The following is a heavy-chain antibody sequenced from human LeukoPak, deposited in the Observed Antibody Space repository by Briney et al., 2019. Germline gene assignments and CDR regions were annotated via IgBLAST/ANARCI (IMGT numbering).Heavy chain of an antibody. J-gene: IGHJ4*02. Sequence: GGSLRLSCAAAGFTVSSYAMSWVRQAPGKWLDWVSAISGSGGSTYCADSVKGRFTISRDNSKNTLYLQMNSLRAEDTAVYYCVKFSSSIVVVVAATPHFDYWGQGTLVTVSS. CDR3: VKFSSSIVVVVAATPHFDY. CDR2: ISGSGGST. V-gene: IGHV3-23*01. CDR1: GFTVSSYA. D-gene: IGHD2-15*01.